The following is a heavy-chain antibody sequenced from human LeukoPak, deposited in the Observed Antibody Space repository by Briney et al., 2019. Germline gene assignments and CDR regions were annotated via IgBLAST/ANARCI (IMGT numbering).Heavy chain of an antibody. CDR2: ISSSGSTI. D-gene: IGHD3-10*02. CDR3: ARNVYNFDY. CDR1: GFTFSSYG. Sequence: GGSLRLSSAASGFTFSSYGMNWVRQAPGKGLESVSYISSSGSTIYYADSVQGRFTISRDNAQNSLYLQMSSLRAEDTAVYYCARNVYNFDYWGQGTLVTVSS. V-gene: IGHV3-48*03. J-gene: IGHJ4*02.